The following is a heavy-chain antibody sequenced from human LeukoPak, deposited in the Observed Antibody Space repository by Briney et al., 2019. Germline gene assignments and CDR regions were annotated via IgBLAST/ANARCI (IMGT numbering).Heavy chain of an antibody. Sequence: ASVKVSCKASGYTFTSYAMHWVRQAPGQRLEWMGWINAGSGNTKYSQKFQGRVTITRDTSASTAYMELSSLRSEDTAVYYCARDAGDRGWYFDYWGQGTLVTVSS. CDR1: GYTFTSYA. J-gene: IGHJ4*02. V-gene: IGHV1-3*01. CDR2: INAGSGNT. CDR3: ARDAGDRGWYFDY. D-gene: IGHD2-21*01.